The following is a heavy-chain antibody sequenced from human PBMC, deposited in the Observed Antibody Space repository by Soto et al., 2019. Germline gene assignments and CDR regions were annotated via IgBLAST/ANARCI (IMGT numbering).Heavy chain of an antibody. J-gene: IGHJ6*02. D-gene: IGHD4-17*01. CDR3: ARSSVTRDYHYYYYGMDV. V-gene: IGHV3-48*02. Sequence: EVQLVESGGGLVQPGGSLRLSCAASGFTFSSYSMNWVRQAPGKGLEWVSYISSSSSTIYYADSVKGRFTISRDNAKNSLYLQMNSLRDEDTAVYYCARSSVTRDYHYYYYGMDVWGQGTTVTVSS. CDR1: GFTFSSYS. CDR2: ISSSSSTI.